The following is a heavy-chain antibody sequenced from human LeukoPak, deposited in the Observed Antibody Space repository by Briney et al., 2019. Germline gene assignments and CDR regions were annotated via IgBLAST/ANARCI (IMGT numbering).Heavy chain of an antibody. CDR3: ARDIIRGHFDY. CDR2: ISSSSSYM. V-gene: IGHV3-21*01. D-gene: IGHD3-10*01. J-gene: IGHJ4*02. CDR1: GFTFSSYS. Sequence: KPGGSLRLSCAASGFTFSSYSMNWVRQAPGKGLEWVSSISSSSSYMYYADSVKGRFTISRDNAKNSLYLQMNSLRAEDTAVYYCARDIIRGHFDYWGQGTLVTVSS.